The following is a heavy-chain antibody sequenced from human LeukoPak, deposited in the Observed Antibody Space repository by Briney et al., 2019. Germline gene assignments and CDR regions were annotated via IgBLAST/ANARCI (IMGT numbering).Heavy chain of an antibody. V-gene: IGHV3-30*18. D-gene: IGHD3-22*01. CDR1: GFTFSSYG. J-gene: IGHJ6*02. CDR3: AKDQGYYDSSGYPLYYYAMDV. CDR2: ISYDGSNK. Sequence: GGSLRLSCAASGFTFSSYGMHWVRQAPGKGMEWVAVISYDGSNKYYADSVKGRFTISRDNSKNTLYLQMNSLRAENTAVYYCAKDQGYYDSSGYPLYYYAMDVWGQGTTVTVSS.